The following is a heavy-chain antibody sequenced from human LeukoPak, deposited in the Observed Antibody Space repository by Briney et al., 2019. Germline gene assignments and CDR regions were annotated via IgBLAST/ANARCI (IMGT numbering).Heavy chain of an antibody. V-gene: IGHV4-61*02. Sequence: PSETLSLTCTVSGGSITSGSYYWSWIRQPAGKGLEWIGRIYTSGSTNYNPSLKSRVIISVDTSKNQFSLKLSSVTAADTAVYYCARAGDVDAAYDSSGYYYGFDWFDPWGQGTLVTVSS. J-gene: IGHJ5*02. D-gene: IGHD3-22*01. CDR3: ARAGDVDAAYDSSGYYYGFDWFDP. CDR1: GGSITSGSYY. CDR2: IYTSGST.